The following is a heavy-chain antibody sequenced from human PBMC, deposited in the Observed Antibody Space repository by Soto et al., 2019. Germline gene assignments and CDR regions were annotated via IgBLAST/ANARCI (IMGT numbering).Heavy chain of an antibody. V-gene: IGHV1-8*01. D-gene: IGHD3-3*01. CDR2: MNPNSGNT. CDR1: GYTFTSYD. CDR3: ASGSSITIFGVVIPAGEGYYYYGMDV. Sequence: ASVKVSCKASGYTFTSYDINWVRQATGQGLEWMGWMNPNSGNTGYAQKFQGRVTMTRNTSISTAYMELSSLRSEDTAVYYCASGSSITIFGVVIPAGEGYYYYGMDVWGQGTTVTVSS. J-gene: IGHJ6*02.